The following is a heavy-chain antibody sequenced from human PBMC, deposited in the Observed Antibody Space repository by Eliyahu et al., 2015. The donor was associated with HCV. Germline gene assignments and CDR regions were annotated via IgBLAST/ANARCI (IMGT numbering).Heavy chain of an antibody. D-gene: IGHD3-3*01. V-gene: IGHV3-23*01. Sequence: EVQLLESGGDLVQXGGSLRLSCAXSGFXXSSYAMTWVRQAPGKGLEWVSAISGSGIITYYTDSVKGRFTISRDNSENTLFLQMNSLRAEDTAMYYCARDGDREVSGTLGYWGQGTLVTVSS. CDR1: GFXXSSYA. J-gene: IGHJ4*02. CDR2: ISGSGIIT. CDR3: ARDGDREVSGTLGY.